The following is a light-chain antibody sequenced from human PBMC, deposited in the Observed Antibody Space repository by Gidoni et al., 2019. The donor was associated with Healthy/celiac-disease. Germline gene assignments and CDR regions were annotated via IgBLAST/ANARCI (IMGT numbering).Light chain of an antibody. Sequence: EIVMTQPPATLSVSPGARATFSCRASQSVSSNLAWYQQKPGQAPRLLIYGASTRATGIPARFSGSGSGTEFTLTISSLQSEDFAVYYCQQYNNWPPRYSFGQXTKLEIK. CDR2: GAS. CDR3: QQYNNWPPRYS. CDR1: QSVSSN. J-gene: IGKJ2*03. V-gene: IGKV3-15*01.